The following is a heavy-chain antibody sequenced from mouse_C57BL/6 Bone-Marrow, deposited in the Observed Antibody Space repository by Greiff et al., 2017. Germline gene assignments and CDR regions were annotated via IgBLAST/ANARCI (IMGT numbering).Heavy chain of an antibody. CDR3: ARNDYSYAMDY. CDR2: IHPNSGST. Sequence: QVQLKQPGAELVKPGASVKLSCKASGYTFTSYWMHWVKQRPGQGLEWIGMIHPNSGSTNYNEKFKSKATLTVDKSSSTAYMQLSSLTSEDSAVYYCARNDYSYAMDYWGQGTSVTVSS. CDR1: GYTFTSYW. V-gene: IGHV1-64*01. D-gene: IGHD2-12*01. J-gene: IGHJ4*01.